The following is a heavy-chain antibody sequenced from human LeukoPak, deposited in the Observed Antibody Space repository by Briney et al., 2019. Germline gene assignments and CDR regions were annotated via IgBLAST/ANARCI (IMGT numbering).Heavy chain of an antibody. D-gene: IGHD1-14*01. J-gene: IGHJ4*02. CDR2: ISRSGDK. CDR3: LTSGGRSDDA. CDR1: GFTFSTYA. Sequence: PVGSLRLSCAASGFTFSTYAMTWVRQAPGKGLEWVSAISRSGDKYYADSVRGRFTISRDNSKNTVYLQLNNLRVEDTAVYYCLTSGGRSDDAWGQGTQVTVSS. V-gene: IGHV3-23*01.